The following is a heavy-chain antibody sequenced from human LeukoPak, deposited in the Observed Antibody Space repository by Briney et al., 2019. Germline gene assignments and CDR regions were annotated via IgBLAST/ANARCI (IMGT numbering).Heavy chain of an antibody. V-gene: IGHV1-2*02. CDR2: INPNSGGT. CDR3: ARLSGIAAAVGY. D-gene: IGHD6-13*01. Sequence: ASVKVSCKASGYTFTGYYMHWVRQAPGQGLEWMGWINPNSGGTNYAQKFQGRATMTRDTSISTAYMELSRLRSDDTAVYYCARLSGIAAAVGYWGQGTLFTVSS. CDR1: GYTFTGYY. J-gene: IGHJ4*02.